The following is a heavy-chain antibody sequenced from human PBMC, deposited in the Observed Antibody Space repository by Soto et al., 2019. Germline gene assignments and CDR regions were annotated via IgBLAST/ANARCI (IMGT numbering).Heavy chain of an antibody. V-gene: IGHV3-30*18. Sequence: GGSLRLSCAASGFTFSSYGMHWVRQAPGKGLEWVAVISYDGSNKYYADSVKGRFTISRDNSKNTLYLQMNSLRAEDTAVYYCAKVARRDTDRAPDDAFDIWGQGTMVTVSS. CDR2: ISYDGSNK. J-gene: IGHJ3*02. CDR3: AKVARRDTDRAPDDAFDI. CDR1: GFTFSSYG. D-gene: IGHD5-18*01.